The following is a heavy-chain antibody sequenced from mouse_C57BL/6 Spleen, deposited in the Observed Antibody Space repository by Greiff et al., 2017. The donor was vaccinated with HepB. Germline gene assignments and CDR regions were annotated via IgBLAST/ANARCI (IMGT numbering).Heavy chain of an antibody. CDR2: IYPGDGDT. Sequence: QVQLKQSGPELVKPGASVKISCKASGYAFSSSWMNWVKQRPGKGLEWIGRIYPGDGDTNYNGKFKGKATLTADKSSSTAYMQLSSLTSEDSAVYFCARDLYGYDGRGDAMDYWGQGTSVTVSS. D-gene: IGHD2-2*01. CDR3: ARDLYGYDGRGDAMDY. V-gene: IGHV1-82*01. J-gene: IGHJ4*01. CDR1: GYAFSSSW.